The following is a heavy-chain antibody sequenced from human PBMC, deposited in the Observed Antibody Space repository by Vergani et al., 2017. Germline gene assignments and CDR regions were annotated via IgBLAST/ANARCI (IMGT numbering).Heavy chain of an antibody. CDR2: FDPEHGEV. CDR1: GYSLTELT. CDR3: ALVTDYFDSSGYYLDY. V-gene: IGHV1-24*01. Sequence: QVQLVQSGSEVRKPGASVKVSCQVSGYSLTELTIHWVRQAPGKGLEWMGGFDPEHGEVTFAHHIQGRVTMTEDRSTDTADMELSSLRPEDTALYYCALVTDYFDSSGYYLDYWGQGTLVTVSS. D-gene: IGHD3-22*01. J-gene: IGHJ4*02.